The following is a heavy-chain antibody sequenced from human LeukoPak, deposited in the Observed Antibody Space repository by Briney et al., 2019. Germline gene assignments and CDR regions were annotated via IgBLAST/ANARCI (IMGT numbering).Heavy chain of an antibody. CDR3: ARDAFDI. CDR1: GFTFSSHS. Sequence: KPGGSLRLSCAASGFTFSSHSMNWVRQAPGKGLEWVSCISNTNSYIYYADSVKGRFTISRDNAQNSLYLQMNSLRAEDTALYYCARDAFDIWGQGTMVTVSS. V-gene: IGHV3-21*01. J-gene: IGHJ3*02. CDR2: ISNTNSYI.